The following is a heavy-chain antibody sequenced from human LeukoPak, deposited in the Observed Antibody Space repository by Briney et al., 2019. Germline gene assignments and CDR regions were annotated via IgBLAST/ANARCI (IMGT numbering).Heavy chain of an antibody. D-gene: IGHD3-10*01. Sequence: PSETLSLTCTVSGGSISNYYWNWIRQPPGKGLEWIGYIYYSGTTNYNPSLKSRVTISVDTSKNQFSLKLSSVTAADTAVCYCARRGSFNWFDPWGQGTLVTVSS. CDR1: GGSISNYY. CDR3: ARRGSFNWFDP. J-gene: IGHJ5*02. CDR2: IYYSGTT. V-gene: IGHV4-59*01.